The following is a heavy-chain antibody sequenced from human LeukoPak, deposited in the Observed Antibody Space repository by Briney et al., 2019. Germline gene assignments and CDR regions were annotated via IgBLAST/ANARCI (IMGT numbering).Heavy chain of an antibody. CDR1: EYSFTSYW. D-gene: IGHD3-3*01. Sequence: GESLKISCKGFEYSFTSYWITWVGQMPGKGLEWMGIIYPGDSDTRYSPSFQGQVTISADKSISTAYLQWSSLKAADTAMYYCASFGVVAGSDYWGQGTLVTVSS. CDR2: IYPGDSDT. CDR3: ASFGVVAGSDY. V-gene: IGHV5-51*01. J-gene: IGHJ4*02.